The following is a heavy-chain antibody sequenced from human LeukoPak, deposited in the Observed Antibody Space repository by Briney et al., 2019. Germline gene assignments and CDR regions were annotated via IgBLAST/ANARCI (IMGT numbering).Heavy chain of an antibody. D-gene: IGHD5-12*01. CDR2: ISYDGSNK. CDR1: GFTFSSYA. V-gene: IGHV3-30-3*01. CDR3: ARESGYGPYDFDY. J-gene: IGHJ4*02. Sequence: GGSLRLSCAASGFTFSSYAMHWVRQAPGKGLEWVAVISYDGSNKYYADSVKGRFTISRDNSKNTLYLQMNSLRAEGTAVYYCARESGYGPYDFDYWGQGTLVTVSS.